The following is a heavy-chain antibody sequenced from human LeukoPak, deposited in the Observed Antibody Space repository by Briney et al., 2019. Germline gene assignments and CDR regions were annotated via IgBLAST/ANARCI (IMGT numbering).Heavy chain of an antibody. CDR1: VGTFIKYA. V-gene: IGHV1-69*05. CDR3: AGRRQESYGLGSYFFDY. CDR2: IIPIYWKA. Sequence: SVKVSCQGSVGTFIKYAIRWVGQAPGKGRDGMGGIIPIYWKANYEHKFQGRVTHTTEDSPSTAYMELSSMRSEATALYYCAGRRQESYGLGSYFFDYWGQGTLVTVSS. D-gene: IGHD3-10*01. J-gene: IGHJ4*02.